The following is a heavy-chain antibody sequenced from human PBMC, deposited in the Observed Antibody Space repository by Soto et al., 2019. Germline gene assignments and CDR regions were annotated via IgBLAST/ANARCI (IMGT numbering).Heavy chain of an antibody. Sequence: QVQLVQSGAEVKKPGASVKVSCKASGYTFTSYGISWVRQAPGQGLEWMGWISAYNGNTNYAQKLQGRVTMTTDTSTSTAYMELRSLRSDDTAVYYCAARQENGFGEFWRGMDVWGQGTTVTVSS. J-gene: IGHJ6*02. CDR2: ISAYNGNT. V-gene: IGHV1-18*01. CDR1: GYTFTSYG. CDR3: AARQENGFGEFWRGMDV. D-gene: IGHD3-10*01.